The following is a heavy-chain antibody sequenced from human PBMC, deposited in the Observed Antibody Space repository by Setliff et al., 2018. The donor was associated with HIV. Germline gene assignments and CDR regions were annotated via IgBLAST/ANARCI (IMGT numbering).Heavy chain of an antibody. CDR3: ARANNDYLYLDY. J-gene: IGHJ4*02. Sequence: PSETLSLTCTVSGGSISTYYWSWIRQPPGKGLEWIGYIYTSGSTNYNPSLRSRVTISVDTSKNQFSLKLSSVTAADTAVYYCARANNDYLYLDYWGQEALVTVSS. D-gene: IGHD3-16*01. CDR2: IYTSGST. CDR1: GGSISTYY. V-gene: IGHV4-4*08.